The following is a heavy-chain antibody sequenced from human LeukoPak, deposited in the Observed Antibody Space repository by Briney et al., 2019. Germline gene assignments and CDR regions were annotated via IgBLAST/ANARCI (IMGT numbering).Heavy chain of an antibody. J-gene: IGHJ4*02. CDR1: GGSISSSIYY. Sequence: PSETLSLTCTVSGGSISSSIYYWGWIRQPPGKGLEWIGSIYYSGSTYYNPSLKSRVTISVDTSKNQFSLKLSSVTAADTAVYYCAGSRSSGYYYFDYWGQGTLVTVSS. CDR3: AGSRSSGYYYFDY. CDR2: IYYSGST. D-gene: IGHD3-22*01. V-gene: IGHV4-39*01.